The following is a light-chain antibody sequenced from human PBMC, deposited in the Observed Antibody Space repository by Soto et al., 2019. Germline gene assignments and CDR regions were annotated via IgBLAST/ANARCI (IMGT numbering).Light chain of an antibody. CDR2: GAS. J-gene: IGKJ1*01. V-gene: IGKV3-20*01. Sequence: EIVLTQSPGTLSLSPGERATLSCRASQSVSNNYLAWYQQKPGQAPRLLIYGASNRATGIPDRFSGSGSGTDVTLTISRLEPEDCAVYYCQQDGSSGTFGQGTKVEIK. CDR1: QSVSNNY. CDR3: QQDGSSGT.